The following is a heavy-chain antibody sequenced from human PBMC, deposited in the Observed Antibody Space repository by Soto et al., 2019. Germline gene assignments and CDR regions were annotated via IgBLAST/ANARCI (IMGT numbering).Heavy chain of an antibody. V-gene: IGHV4-39*01. CDR3: ARSGDSSGWYYYYMEV. D-gene: IGHD6-19*01. CDR2: IYYSGST. Sequence: PEEALSLTGTVSGGSFSRGSYYGGWIRQPPGRGLEWIGNIYYSGSTKYNPSLKSRVTISLDTSKNQFSLELSSVTAADTAVYYCARSGDSSGWYYYYMEVWGKGTTVTVSS. CDR1: GGSFSRGSYY. J-gene: IGHJ6*03.